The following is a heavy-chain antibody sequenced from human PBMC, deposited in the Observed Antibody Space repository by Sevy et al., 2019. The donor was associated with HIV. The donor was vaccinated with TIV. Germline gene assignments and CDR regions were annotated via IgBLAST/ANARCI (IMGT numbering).Heavy chain of an antibody. V-gene: IGHV3-23*01. CDR3: AKGTTTFGNYYYRMSV. Sequence: GGSLRLSCATSEFTFSSYAMSWVRQAPGKGPEWVSSISGSGDYTYYVDSVKGRFTISRDNSEKTLYLQMDSLRAEDTALYYCAKGTTTFGNYYYRMSVWGQGTTVTVSS. D-gene: IGHD4-17*01. CDR1: EFTFSSYA. J-gene: IGHJ6*02. CDR2: ISGSGDYT.